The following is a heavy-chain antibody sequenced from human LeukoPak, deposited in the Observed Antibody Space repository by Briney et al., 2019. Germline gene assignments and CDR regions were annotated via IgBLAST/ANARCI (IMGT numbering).Heavy chain of an antibody. J-gene: IGHJ4*02. V-gene: IGHV3-48*03. D-gene: IGHD3-10*01. CDR3: ARDRSGGPGRTHFDY. Sequence: GGSLRLSCAASGFTFSSYEMNWVRQAPGKGLEWVSYISSSGSAMYYADSVKGRFTISRDNSKNTLYLQMNSLRAEDTAVYYCARDRSGGPGRTHFDYWGQGTLVTVSS. CDR2: ISSSGSAM. CDR1: GFTFSSYE.